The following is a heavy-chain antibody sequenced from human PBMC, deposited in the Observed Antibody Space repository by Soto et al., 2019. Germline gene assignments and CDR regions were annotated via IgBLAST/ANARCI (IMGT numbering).Heavy chain of an antibody. Sequence: SETLSLTCTVSGGSISSYYWSWIRQPPGKGLEWIGYIYYSGSTNYNPSLKSRVTISVDTSKNQFSLKLSSVTAADTAVYYCARDSDYYGSGSYDYWGQGTLVTVSS. V-gene: IGHV4-59*01. J-gene: IGHJ4*02. CDR3: ARDSDYYGSGSYDY. CDR2: IYYSGST. D-gene: IGHD3-10*01. CDR1: GGSISSYY.